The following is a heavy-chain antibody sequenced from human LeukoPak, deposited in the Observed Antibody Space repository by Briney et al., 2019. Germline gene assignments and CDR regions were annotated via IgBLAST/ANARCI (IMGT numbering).Heavy chain of an antibody. V-gene: IGHV3-74*01. CDR1: GFTFSSHW. J-gene: IGHJ4*02. D-gene: IGHD1-26*01. CDR2: INSDGSGT. Sequence: GGSLRLSCAASGFTFSSHWMHWVRHAPGKGLVWVSRINSDGSGTIYADSVKGRFTISRDNSKNTLYLQMNSLRAEDTAVYYCASSGNYRIYYFDYWGQGTLVTVSS. CDR3: ASSGNYRIYYFDY.